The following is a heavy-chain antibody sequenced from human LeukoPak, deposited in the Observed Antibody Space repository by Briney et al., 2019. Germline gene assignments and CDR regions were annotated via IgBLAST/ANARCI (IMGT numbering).Heavy chain of an antibody. Sequence: ASVNVSCKASGYTFTSYYMHWVRQAPGQGLEWMGIINPSGGSTSYAQKFQGRVTMTRDTSTSTVYMELSSLRSEDTAVYYCARVSDDSSGYYYVVGYFDYWGQGTLVTVSS. D-gene: IGHD3-22*01. CDR1: GYTFTSYY. V-gene: IGHV1-46*01. CDR2: INPSGGST. J-gene: IGHJ4*02. CDR3: ARVSDDSSGYYYVVGYFDY.